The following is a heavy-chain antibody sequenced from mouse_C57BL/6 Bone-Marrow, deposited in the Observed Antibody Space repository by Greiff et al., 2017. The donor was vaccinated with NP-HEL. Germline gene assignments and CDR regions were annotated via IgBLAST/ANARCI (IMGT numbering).Heavy chain of an antibody. CDR1: GYTFTDYY. CDR3: AGYYGAWYFDV. CDR2: INPYNGGT. J-gene: IGHJ1*03. D-gene: IGHD1-2*01. Sequence: VQLKESGPVLVKPGASVKMSCKASGYTFTDYYMNWVKQSHGKSLEWIGVINPYNGGTSYNQKFKGKATLTDDKSSSTAYMELNSLTSEDSAVYYCAGYYGAWYFDVWGTGTTVTVSS. V-gene: IGHV1-19*01.